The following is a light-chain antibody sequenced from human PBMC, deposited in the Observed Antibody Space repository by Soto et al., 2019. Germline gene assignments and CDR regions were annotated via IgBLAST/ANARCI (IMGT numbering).Light chain of an antibody. CDR1: NSNIGNNY. CDR3: GAWDSSLRAGV. J-gene: IGLJ2*01. Sequence: QSVLTQPPSVSAAPGQKVTISCSGSNSNIGNNYVSWYQQFPGTAPKVLIYDNNKRPSGIPDRFSGSKSATSATLVITGLQTGDEADYYCGAWDSSLRAGVFGGGTKVTVL. CDR2: DNN. V-gene: IGLV1-51*01.